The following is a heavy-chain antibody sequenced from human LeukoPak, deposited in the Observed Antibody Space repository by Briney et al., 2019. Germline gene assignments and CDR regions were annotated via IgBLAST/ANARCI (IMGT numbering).Heavy chain of an antibody. D-gene: IGHD3-3*01. CDR1: GFTFSGSG. V-gene: IGHV3-30*02. CDR3: ARDYDFWSGYYSPTRGYFGY. CDR2: IRCDGSNK. Sequence: GGSLRLSCAASGFTFSGSGMHWVRQAPGKGLEWVTFIRCDGSNKYYTDSVKGRFTISRDNSKNTLYLQMDSLRAEDTAVYYRARDYDFWSGYYSPTRGYFGYWGQGTLVTVSS. J-gene: IGHJ4*02.